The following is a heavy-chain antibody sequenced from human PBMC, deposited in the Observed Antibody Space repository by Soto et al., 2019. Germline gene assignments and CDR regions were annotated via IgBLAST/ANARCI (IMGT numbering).Heavy chain of an antibody. J-gene: IGHJ4*02. CDR3: ASGGPYSSGWYVVY. D-gene: IGHD6-19*01. V-gene: IGHV4-31*03. CDR1: GGSISSGGYY. CDR2: IYYSGST. Sequence: SETLSLTCTVSGGSISSGGYYWSWIRQHPGKGLEWIGYIYYSGSTYYNPSLKSRVTISVDTSKNQFSLKLSSVTAADTAVYYCASGGPYSSGWYVVYWGQGTLVTSPQ.